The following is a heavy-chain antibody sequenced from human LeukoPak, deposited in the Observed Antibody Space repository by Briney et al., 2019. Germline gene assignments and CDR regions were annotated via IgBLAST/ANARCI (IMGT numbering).Heavy chain of an antibody. V-gene: IGHV4-4*07. Sequence: SETLSLTCTVSGGSIHTYNWMWIRQPAGKGLEFIGRNNFAGRGYYNPPLKSRVTISVDSPSNQFSLELTSVTAAGTAVYYCARDRQHSYGSDLDHWGQGILVTVSS. CDR2: NNFAGRG. D-gene: IGHD5-18*01. CDR1: GGSIHTYN. CDR3: ARDRQHSYGSDLDH. J-gene: IGHJ4*02.